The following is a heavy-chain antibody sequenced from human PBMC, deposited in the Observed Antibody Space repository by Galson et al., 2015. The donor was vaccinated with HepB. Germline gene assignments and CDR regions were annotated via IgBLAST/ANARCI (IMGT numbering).Heavy chain of an antibody. D-gene: IGHD1-26*01. Sequence: SVKVSCKASGYTFTSYAMHWVRQAPGQRLEWMGWINAGNGNTKYSQKFQGRVTITRDTSASTAYMELSSLRSEDTAVYYCARDGIVGATTGLVNDAFDIWGQGTMVTVSS. CDR3: ARDGIVGATTGLVNDAFDI. CDR1: GYTFTSYA. J-gene: IGHJ3*02. CDR2: INAGNGNT. V-gene: IGHV1-3*01.